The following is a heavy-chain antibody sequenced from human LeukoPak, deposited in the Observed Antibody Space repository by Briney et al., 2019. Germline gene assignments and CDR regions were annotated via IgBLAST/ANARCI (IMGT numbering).Heavy chain of an antibody. J-gene: IGHJ4*02. D-gene: IGHD1-26*01. CDR1: GFTFSSYG. CDR3: ARDRGLKRELPESY. CDR2: ISYDGSNK. Sequence: HTGGSLRLSCAASGFTFSSYGMHWVRQAPGKGLEWVAVISYDGSNKYYADSVKGRFTISRDNSKNTLYLQMNSLRAEDTAVYYCARDRGLKRELPESYWGQGTLVTVSS. V-gene: IGHV3-30*03.